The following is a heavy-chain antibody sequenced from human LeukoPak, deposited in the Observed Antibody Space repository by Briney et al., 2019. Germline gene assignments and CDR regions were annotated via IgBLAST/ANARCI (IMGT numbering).Heavy chain of an antibody. V-gene: IGHV3-48*03. J-gene: IGHJ6*04. D-gene: IGHD3-10*02. CDR2: VSSSGSTI. CDR1: GFTFSSYE. Sequence: GGSLRLSCAASGFTFSSYEMNWVRQAPGKGLEWVSYVSSSGSTIYYADSVKGRFTISRDNAKNSLYLQMNSLRAEDTAVYYCAELGITMIGGVWGKGTKVTISS. CDR3: AELGITMIGGV.